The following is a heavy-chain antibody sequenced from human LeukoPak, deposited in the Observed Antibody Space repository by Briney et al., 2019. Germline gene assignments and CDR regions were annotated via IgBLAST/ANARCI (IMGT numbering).Heavy chain of an antibody. D-gene: IGHD3-22*01. V-gene: IGHV4-59*01. CDR3: VRGNYDNRGYSNAFDI. Sequence: PSETLSLTCTVSGGSISSYYWSWIRQPPGKGLEWIGYIYYSGSTNYNPSLKSRVTISADTSKNRFSLKLSSVTAADTAIYYCVRGNYDNRGYSNAFDIWGQGTMVTVSS. CDR2: IYYSGST. J-gene: IGHJ3*02. CDR1: GGSISSYY.